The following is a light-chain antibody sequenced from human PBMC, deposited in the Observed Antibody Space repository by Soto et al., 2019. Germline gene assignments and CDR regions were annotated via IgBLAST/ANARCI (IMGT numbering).Light chain of an antibody. V-gene: IGKV1-33*01. J-gene: IGKJ2*01. CDR3: QQYESLPYT. CDR1: QDTMNY. Sequence: DIHVTQSPPSLSASVGDRVTITCRATQDTMNYLNWYQVKPGKAPKLLIYDGSNLEIGVPSRFGGSASGTDFTFTISGLQPEDGATYCSQQYESLPYTFGQGTKVDIK. CDR2: DGS.